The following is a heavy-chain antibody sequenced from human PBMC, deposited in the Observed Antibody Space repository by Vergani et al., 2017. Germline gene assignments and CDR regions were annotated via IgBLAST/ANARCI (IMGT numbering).Heavy chain of an antibody. V-gene: IGHV3-7*01. CDR3: TRDISPEIGETNYDANDI. CDR1: GFTLSNCW. D-gene: IGHD2-21*01. J-gene: IGHJ3*02. Sequence: EVQLVESGGTLVQPGGSLRLFCVASGFTLSNCWTSWVRQAPGKGLEWVDKIKKDGITKHYVDAVKGRFTVSRDNAKMSLFLQMDSLRVEDTAVYYCTRDISPEIGETNYDANDIWGEGTTVTVSS. CDR2: IKKDGITK.